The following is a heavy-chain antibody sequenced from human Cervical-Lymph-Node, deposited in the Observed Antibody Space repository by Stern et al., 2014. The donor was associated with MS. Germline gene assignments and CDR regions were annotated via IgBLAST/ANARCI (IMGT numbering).Heavy chain of an antibody. J-gene: IGHJ2*01. CDR1: GYTLTELS. Sequence: VQLVESGAEVKQPGASVKVSCKVSGYTLTELSMHWVRQAPGKGLEWMGGFDPEDGETIYAQKFQGRVTMTEDTSTDTAYMELSSLRSEDTAVYYCAGMVRDDWYFDLWGRGTLVTVSS. CDR3: AGMVRDDWYFDL. CDR2: FDPEDGET. D-gene: IGHD3-10*01. V-gene: IGHV1-24*01.